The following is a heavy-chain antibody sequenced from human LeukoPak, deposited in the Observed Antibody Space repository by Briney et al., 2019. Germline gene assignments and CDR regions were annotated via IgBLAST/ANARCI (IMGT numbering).Heavy chain of an antibody. V-gene: IGHV3-48*02. Sequence: GGSLRLSCAASGFTFSSYSMNWVRQAPGKGLEWVSYISSSSSTIYYADSVKGRFTISRDNAKNSLYLQMNSLRDEDTAVYYCTTGESSDWFGVPFDYWGQGTLVTVSS. D-gene: IGHD3-10*01. CDR2: ISSSSSTI. CDR1: GFTFSSYS. CDR3: TTGESSDWFGVPFDY. J-gene: IGHJ4*02.